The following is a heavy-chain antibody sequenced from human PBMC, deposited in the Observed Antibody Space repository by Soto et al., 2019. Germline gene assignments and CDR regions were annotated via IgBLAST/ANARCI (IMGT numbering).Heavy chain of an antibody. Sequence: QVQLVQSGAEVKKPGASVKVSCKASGYTFTGYYMHWVRQAPGQGLEWMGRINPNSGGTNYAQKFHGGVTRTGDKSISTANMERDRLTADDKVVYYCARDGDPALYNGYRLYYYYYDGMDVWGQGTLVTVSS. V-gene: IGHV1-2*01. CDR2: INPNSGGT. CDR3: ARDGDPALYNGYRLYYYYYDGMDV. CDR1: GYTFTGYY. D-gene: IGHD5-18*01. J-gene: IGHJ6*02.